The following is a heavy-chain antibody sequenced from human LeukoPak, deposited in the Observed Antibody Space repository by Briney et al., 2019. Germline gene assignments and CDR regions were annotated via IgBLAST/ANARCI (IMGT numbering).Heavy chain of an antibody. CDR3: ARDPPYCSGTNCYFDS. Sequence: GGSLRLSCAASGFTFDDYAMHWVRQAPGKGLEWVSGISWNSGTKGYADSVKGRFTISRDNAKNSLYLQMNSLRAEDTAVYYCARDPPYCSGTNCYFDSWGQGTLVTVSS. V-gene: IGHV3-9*01. CDR2: ISWNSGTK. D-gene: IGHD2-15*01. CDR1: GFTFDDYA. J-gene: IGHJ4*02.